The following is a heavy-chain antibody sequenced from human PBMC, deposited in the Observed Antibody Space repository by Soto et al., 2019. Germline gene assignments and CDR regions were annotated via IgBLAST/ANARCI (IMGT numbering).Heavy chain of an antibody. Sequence: QVQLVQSGAEVKKPGASVKVSCKASGYTFTSYDINWVRQATGQGLEWMGWMNPNSGNTGYAQKFQGRVTMTRNTSISTAYMELSSLGSEDTAVYYCARHIRLRGGRLYYYYMDVWGKGTTVTVSS. CDR2: MNPNSGNT. J-gene: IGHJ6*03. V-gene: IGHV1-8*01. CDR1: GYTFTSYD. CDR3: ARHIRLRGGRLYYYYMDV. D-gene: IGHD3-16*01.